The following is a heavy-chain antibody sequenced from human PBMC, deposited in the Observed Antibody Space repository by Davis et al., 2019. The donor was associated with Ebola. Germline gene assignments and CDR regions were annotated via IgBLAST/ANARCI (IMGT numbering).Heavy chain of an antibody. Sequence: MPSETLSLTCAISGDSASSNSAAWNWIRHSPARGLEWLGTTYYRSKWYNDYAVSVKSRITINPDTSKNQFSLQLNSVTPEDTAVYYCARRLSSGAMDVWGQGTTVTGSS. CDR1: GDSASSNSAA. J-gene: IGHJ6*02. CDR3: ARRLSSGAMDV. D-gene: IGHD6-25*01. V-gene: IGHV6-1*01. CDR2: TYYRSKWYN.